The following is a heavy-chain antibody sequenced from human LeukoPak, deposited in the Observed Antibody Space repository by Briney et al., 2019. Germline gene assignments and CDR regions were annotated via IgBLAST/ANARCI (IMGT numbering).Heavy chain of an antibody. CDR1: GFTFSSYW. CDR3: TSDYFDSSGYRYYFNY. D-gene: IGHD3-22*01. J-gene: IGHJ4*02. V-gene: IGHV3-74*01. Sequence: GGSLRLSCAASGFTFSSYWMHWVRQAPGKGLVWVSRINSDGSSTSYADSVKGRFTISRDNAKNTLYLQMNSLRGEDTAVYYCTSDYFDSSGYRYYFNYWGQGTLVTVSS. CDR2: INSDGSST.